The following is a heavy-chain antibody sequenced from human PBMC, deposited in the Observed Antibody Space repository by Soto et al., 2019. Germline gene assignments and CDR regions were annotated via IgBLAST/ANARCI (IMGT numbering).Heavy chain of an antibody. CDR2: ISGSGGRT. J-gene: IGHJ4*02. V-gene: IGHV3-23*01. Sequence: GSLRLSCAASEFTFSSYAMSWVRQAPNKGLEWVSTISGSGGRTYYADSAKGRFTISRDNSRNTLHLQMNSLRVEDTAVYYCAKTLISTSWYGLHDYVSQGTLVTVSS. D-gene: IGHD6-13*01. CDR3: AKTLISTSWYGLHDY. CDR1: EFTFSSYA.